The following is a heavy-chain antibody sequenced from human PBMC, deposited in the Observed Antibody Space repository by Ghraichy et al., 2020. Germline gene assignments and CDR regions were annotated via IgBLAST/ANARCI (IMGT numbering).Heavy chain of an antibody. D-gene: IGHD3-16*01. CDR1: GLTLSRYG. V-gene: IGHV3-30*03. J-gene: IGHJ4*02. CDR3: ARWDGGRSFDY. CDR2: ISNDGSKT. Sequence: GGSLRLSCAASGLTLSRYGMHWVRQAPDKGLEWVAYISNDGSKTNHADSVKGRFTISRDNTKNTLYLQMNSLRDEDTAVYYCARWDGGRSFDYWGQGTLVTVSS.